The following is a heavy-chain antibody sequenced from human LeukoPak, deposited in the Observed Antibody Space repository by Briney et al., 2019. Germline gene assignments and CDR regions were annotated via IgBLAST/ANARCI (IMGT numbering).Heavy chain of an antibody. J-gene: IGHJ6*02. D-gene: IGHD3-10*01. V-gene: IGHV3-33*01. CDR1: GFTFSSYG. Sequence: GGSLRLSCAASGFTFSSYGMHWVRQAPGKGLEWVAVIWYDGSNKYYADSVKGRFTISRDNSKNTLYLQMNSLRAEDTAVYYCARLGFGSLGYYYGMNVWGQGTTVTVSS. CDR3: ARLGFGSLGYYYGMNV. CDR2: IWYDGSNK.